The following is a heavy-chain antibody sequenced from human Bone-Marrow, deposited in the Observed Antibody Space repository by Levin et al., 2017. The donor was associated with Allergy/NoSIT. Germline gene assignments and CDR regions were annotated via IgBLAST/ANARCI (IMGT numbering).Heavy chain of an antibody. Sequence: AASVKVSCKASGYSLSNYGVSWVRQAPGQGLEWMGWISVYSGDTDYAHRFQDRVIMTIDTATNTAYMELRSLRSNDTAVYYCSRDQFGRTVWHYLDYWGQGTLVTVSS. CDR3: SRDQFGRTVWHYLDY. V-gene: IGHV1-18*01. D-gene: IGHD3-16*01. CDR2: ISVYSGDT. CDR1: GYSLSNYG. J-gene: IGHJ4*02.